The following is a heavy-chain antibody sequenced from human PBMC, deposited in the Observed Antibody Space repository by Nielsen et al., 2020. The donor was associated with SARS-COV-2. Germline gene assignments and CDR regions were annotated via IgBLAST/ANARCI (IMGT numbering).Heavy chain of an antibody. CDR2: ISGDSNYI. Sequence: GESLKISCPGSGFPFSDYSLNWVRQAPGKGLEWVASISGDSNYIFYSELVKGRFTMSRDNGKNSLYLQMNTLRSEDTALYYCTRGFYSQSDCWGQGTLVTVSS. J-gene: IGHJ4*02. V-gene: IGHV3-21*01. CDR1: GFPFSDYS. D-gene: IGHD2-15*01. CDR3: TRGFYSQSDC.